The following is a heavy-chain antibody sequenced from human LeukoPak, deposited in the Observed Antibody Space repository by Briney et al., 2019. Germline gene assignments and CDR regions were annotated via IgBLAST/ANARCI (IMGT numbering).Heavy chain of an antibody. D-gene: IGHD3-16*02. CDR3: ARGGGNLRLGELSLYWWFDP. V-gene: IGHV1-46*01. J-gene: IGHJ5*02. CDR2: INPSGGST. CDR1: GYTFTSYY. Sequence: ASVKASCKASGYTFTSYYMHWVRQAPGQGLEWMGIINPSGGSTSYAQKFQGRVTMTRDTSTSTVYMELSSLRSEDTAVYYCARGGGNLRLGELSLYWWFDPWGQGTLVTVSS.